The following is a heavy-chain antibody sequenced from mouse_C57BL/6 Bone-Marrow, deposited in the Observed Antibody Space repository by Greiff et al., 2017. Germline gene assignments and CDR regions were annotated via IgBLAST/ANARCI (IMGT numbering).Heavy chain of an antibody. CDR1: GFTFSSYA. CDR3: ARDLYQMDY. D-gene: IGHD1-1*01. V-gene: IGHV5-4*01. CDR2: ISDGGSYT. J-gene: IGHJ4*01. Sequence: EVQVVESGGGLVKPGGSLKLSCAASGFTFSSYAMSWVRQTPEQRLEWVATISDGGSYTYYPDNVKGRFTISRDNAKNNLYLQMSHLKSEDTAMYYCARDLYQMDYWGQGTSVTVSS.